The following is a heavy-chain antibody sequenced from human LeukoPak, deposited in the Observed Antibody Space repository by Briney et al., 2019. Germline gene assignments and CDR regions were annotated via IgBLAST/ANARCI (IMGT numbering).Heavy chain of an antibody. V-gene: IGHV1-18*01. Sequence: GASVKVSCKASGYTFTSYGISWVRQAPGQGLEWMGWISAYNGNTNYAQKLQGRVTMTTDTSTSTAYMELRSLRSDDTAVYYCARDGPYTAMANDAFDIWGQGTMVTVSS. CDR1: GYTFTSYG. CDR2: ISAYNGNT. CDR3: ARDGPYTAMANDAFDI. D-gene: IGHD5-18*01. J-gene: IGHJ3*02.